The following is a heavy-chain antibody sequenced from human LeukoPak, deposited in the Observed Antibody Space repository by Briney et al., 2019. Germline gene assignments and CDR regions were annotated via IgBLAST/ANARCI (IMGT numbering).Heavy chain of an antibody. V-gene: IGHV3-33*01. CDR2: IWYDGSNK. Sequence: GGSLRLSCAASGFTFSSYGMHWVRQAPGKGLEWVAVIWYDGSNKYYADSVKGRFTISRDNSKNTLYLQMNSLRVEDTAVYYCARGGWYGGYFDYWGQGTLSPSPQ. CDR3: ARGGWYGGYFDY. D-gene: IGHD6-19*01. CDR1: GFTFSSYG. J-gene: IGHJ4*02.